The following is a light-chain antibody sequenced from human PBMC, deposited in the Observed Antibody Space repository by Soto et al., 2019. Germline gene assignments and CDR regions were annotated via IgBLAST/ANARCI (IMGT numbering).Light chain of an antibody. CDR1: QSISSW. Sequence: DIQMTQSPSTLPASLGDRVTITCRASQSISSWLDWYQQKPGKAPKLLIYKASSLESGVPSRFRGSGSGTEFTLTISSLQPDDFETYYCQQYNSYSRTFGQGTKVDIK. CDR2: KAS. J-gene: IGKJ1*01. V-gene: IGKV1-5*03. CDR3: QQYNSYSRT.